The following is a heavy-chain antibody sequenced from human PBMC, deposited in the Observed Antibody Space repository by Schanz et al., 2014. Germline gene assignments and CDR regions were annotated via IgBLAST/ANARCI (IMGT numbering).Heavy chain of an antibody. J-gene: IGHJ6*02. CDR1: GYIFSSYA. CDR3: ARARYGLDV. CDR2: INPTTGNP. Sequence: QLVQSGSEFRKPGASVKVSCKASGYIFSSYAIHWVRQAPGQGLEWMGWINPTTGNPGYAQGFTGRFVFSFDTSVSSAYLQISGLKAEDAAVYYGARARYGLDVWGQGTTXTVSS. V-gene: IGHV7-4-1*02.